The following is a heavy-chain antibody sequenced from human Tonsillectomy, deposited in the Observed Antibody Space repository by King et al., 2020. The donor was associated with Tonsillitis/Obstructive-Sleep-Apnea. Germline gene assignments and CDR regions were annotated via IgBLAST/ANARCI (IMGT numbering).Heavy chain of an antibody. Sequence: VQLVESGGGLVKPGGSLRLSCAASGFTFSNAWMNWVRQAPGKGLEWVGRIKSKTDGGTTDYAAPVKGRFTISRDDSKNTLYLQMNSLKTEDTAVYYCTTDFTLMITFGGVIVSSDYWGQGTLVTVSS. D-gene: IGHD3-16*02. V-gene: IGHV3-15*07. J-gene: IGHJ4*02. CDR2: IKSKTDGGTT. CDR3: TTDFTLMITFGGVIVSSDY. CDR1: GFTFSNAW.